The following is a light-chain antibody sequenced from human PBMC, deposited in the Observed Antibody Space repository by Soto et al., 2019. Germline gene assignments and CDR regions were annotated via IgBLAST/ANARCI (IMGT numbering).Light chain of an antibody. CDR3: CSYASSNSAV. V-gene: IGLV2-8*01. CDR1: SSDVGGYNY. Sequence: QSALTQPPSASGSPGQSVTISCTGTSSDVGGYNYVSWYQQHPGKAPKLMIYEVSNRPSGVPDRFSASKSGNTASLTVSGLQTEDEADYSCCSYASSNSAVFGGGTKLTVL. J-gene: IGLJ3*02. CDR2: EVS.